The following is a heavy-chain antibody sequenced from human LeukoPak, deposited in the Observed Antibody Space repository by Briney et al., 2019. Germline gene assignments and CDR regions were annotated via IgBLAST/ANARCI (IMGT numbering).Heavy chain of an antibody. CDR2: ISGSGTAT. CDR3: AKENNWNDGRFNYFDY. D-gene: IGHD1-20*01. Sequence: PGGSLRLSCAASGFTFSSYAMTWVRQAPGKGLKWVSTISGSGTATYYADSVKGRFTISRDNSKNTLYLQMNGLRAEDTAVYYCAKENNWNDGRFNYFDYWGQGTLVTVSS. J-gene: IGHJ4*02. CDR1: GFTFSSYA. V-gene: IGHV3-23*01.